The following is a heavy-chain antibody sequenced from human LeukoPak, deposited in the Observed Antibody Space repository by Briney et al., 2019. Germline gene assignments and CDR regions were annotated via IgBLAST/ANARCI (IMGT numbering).Heavy chain of an antibody. V-gene: IGHV1-18*01. CDR3: ARGHSAIFGVVTSDY. CDR1: GYTFSSYG. D-gene: IGHD3-3*01. Sequence: ASVKVSCKASGYTFSSYGITWVRQAPGQGLEWMGWISAHNGNTNYAQNLQGRVIMTTDTSTSTAYMELRSLRSDDTAVYYCARGHSAIFGVVTSDYWGQGTLVTVSS. J-gene: IGHJ4*02. CDR2: ISAHNGNT.